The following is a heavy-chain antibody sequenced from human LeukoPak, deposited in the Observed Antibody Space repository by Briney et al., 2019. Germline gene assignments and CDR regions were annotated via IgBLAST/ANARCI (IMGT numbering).Heavy chain of an antibody. CDR2: INPSGGGT. J-gene: IGHJ6*02. CDR3: ASVYLYGMDV. CDR1: GDIFTTYY. Sequence: GASVKVSRKASGDIFTTYYMHWVRQAPGQGLEWMAIINPSGGGTKYVQKFQGRVTMTRDTPTNTVYMELSSLRTEDTAVYYCASVYLYGMDVWGQGTTVTVSS. D-gene: IGHD2-8*01. V-gene: IGHV1-46*01.